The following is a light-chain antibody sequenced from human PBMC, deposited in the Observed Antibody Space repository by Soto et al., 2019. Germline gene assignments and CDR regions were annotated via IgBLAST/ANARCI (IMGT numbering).Light chain of an antibody. CDR1: SSDVGSYNL. V-gene: IGLV2-23*02. CDR3: CSYAGSSTLAV. Sequence: QSALTQPASVSGSPGQSITISCTGTSSDVGSYNLVSWYQQHPTKAPKLMIYEVSKRPSGVSNRFSGSKSDNTASLTISGLQAEDVADYCCCSYAGSSTLAVFGGGTQLTVL. CDR2: EVS. J-gene: IGLJ7*01.